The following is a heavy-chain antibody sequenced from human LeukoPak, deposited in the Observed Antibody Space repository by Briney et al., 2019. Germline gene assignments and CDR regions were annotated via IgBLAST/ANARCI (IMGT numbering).Heavy chain of an antibody. D-gene: IGHD5-12*01. J-gene: IGHJ4*02. V-gene: IGHV3-23*01. CDR3: AKGAYDYIEMGYFDY. CDR1: GFTFSSYA. CDR2: IVASSGST. Sequence: PGGSLRLSCAASGFTFSSYAMSWVRQAPGKGLEWVSLIVASSGSTFYADSVKGRFTISRDSSKNTLYLQMNSLRAEDMAVYYCAKGAYDYIEMGYFDYWGQGTLVTVSS.